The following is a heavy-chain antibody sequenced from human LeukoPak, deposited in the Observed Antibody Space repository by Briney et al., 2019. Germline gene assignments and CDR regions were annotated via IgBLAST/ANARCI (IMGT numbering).Heavy chain of an antibody. D-gene: IGHD1-26*01. Sequence: PGRSLRLSCAASGFTFSSYAMHWVRQAPGKGLEWVGVISYDGSNKYYEDSVKGRFTISRDNSKNTLYLQMNSLRAEDTAVYYCAKDRSVGTEYFDLWGRGTLVTVSS. CDR1: GFTFSSYA. V-gene: IGHV3-30*04. CDR3: AKDRSVGTEYFDL. CDR2: ISYDGSNK. J-gene: IGHJ2*01.